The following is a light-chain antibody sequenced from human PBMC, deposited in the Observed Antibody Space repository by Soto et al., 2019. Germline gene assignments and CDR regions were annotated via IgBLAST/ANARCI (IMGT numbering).Light chain of an antibody. CDR1: QSVSSIY. V-gene: IGKV3-20*01. CDR3: QQYGSAPQT. Sequence: EIVLTQSPGTLYLSQWERATLSCRASQSVSSIYLAWYQQKPGQAPRLLLYGASSRATGIPDRFSGSGSGTAFTLTISRLEPEDFAVYYCQQYGSAPQTFGQGTKVDIK. J-gene: IGKJ1*01. CDR2: GAS.